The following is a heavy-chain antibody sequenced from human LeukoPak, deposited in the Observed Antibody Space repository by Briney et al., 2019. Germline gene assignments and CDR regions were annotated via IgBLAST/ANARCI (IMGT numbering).Heavy chain of an antibody. CDR2: ILYSTTT. V-gene: IGHV4-59*08. D-gene: IGHD1-26*01. Sequence: PSETLSLTCAVSGASLGSYYWSWIRQTPGKGLEWIGYILYSTTTKYNPSLNSRVTISADTSKNQFSLKLKSVTAADTAVHYCARPAKGAIVSGGTPHWYFDLWGRGTLVTVSS. J-gene: IGHJ2*01. CDR1: GASLGSYY. CDR3: ARPAKGAIVSGGTPHWYFDL.